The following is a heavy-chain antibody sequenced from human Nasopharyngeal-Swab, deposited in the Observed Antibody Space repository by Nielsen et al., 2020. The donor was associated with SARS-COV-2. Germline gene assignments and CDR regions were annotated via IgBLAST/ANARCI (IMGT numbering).Heavy chain of an antibody. CDR2: VYPGDSDA. D-gene: IGHD3-3*01. J-gene: IGHJ4*02. Sequence: GESLKISCKASGDTFSNYWIGWVRQMPGKGLEWMGIVYPGDSDARYSPSFQGQVTISVEESITTAYLQWSSLRASDTAMYYCARHQGITIFGSGPLDYWGQGALVTVSS. V-gene: IGHV5-51*01. CDR3: ARHQGITIFGSGPLDY. CDR1: GDTFSNYW.